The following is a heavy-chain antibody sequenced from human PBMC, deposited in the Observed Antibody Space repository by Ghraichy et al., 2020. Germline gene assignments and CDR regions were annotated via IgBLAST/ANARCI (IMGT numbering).Heavy chain of an antibody. Sequence: GESLNISCKGSGYSFTSYWISWVRQMPGKGLEWMGRIDPSDSYTNYSPSFQGHVTISADKSISTAYLQWSSLKASDTAMYYCARHIYYYDSSGYYDPPDYWGQGTLVTVSS. J-gene: IGHJ4*02. V-gene: IGHV5-10-1*01. CDR1: GYSFTSYW. CDR2: IDPSDSYT. CDR3: ARHIYYYDSSGYYDPPDY. D-gene: IGHD3-22*01.